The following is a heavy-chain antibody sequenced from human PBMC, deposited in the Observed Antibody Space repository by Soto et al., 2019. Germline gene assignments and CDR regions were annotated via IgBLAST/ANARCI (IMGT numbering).Heavy chain of an antibody. Sequence: SETLSLTCAVSGGSISSGGYSWSWIRQPPGKGLEWIGYIYHSGSTYYNPSLKSRVTISVDRSKNQFSLKLSSVTAADTAVYYCARYYYDSSASYNWFDPWGQGTLVTVSS. CDR2: IYHSGST. J-gene: IGHJ5*02. CDR1: GGSISSGGYS. D-gene: IGHD3-22*01. V-gene: IGHV4-30-2*01. CDR3: ARYYYDSSASYNWFDP.